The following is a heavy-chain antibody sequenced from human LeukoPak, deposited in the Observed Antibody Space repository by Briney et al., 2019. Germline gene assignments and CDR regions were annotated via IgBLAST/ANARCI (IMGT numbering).Heavy chain of an antibody. D-gene: IGHD3-16*01. V-gene: IGHV3-21*04. CDR1: GFTFSSYS. CDR3: AKLGGQEVYNYYVGV. J-gene: IGHJ6*03. CDR2: ISSSSSYI. Sequence: GSLRLSCAASGFTFSSYSMNWVRQAPGKGLEWVSSISSSSSYIYYADSVKGRFTISRDNAMNSLYLQMNSLRAEDTAVYYCAKLGGQEVYNYYVGVWGKGTTVAVSS.